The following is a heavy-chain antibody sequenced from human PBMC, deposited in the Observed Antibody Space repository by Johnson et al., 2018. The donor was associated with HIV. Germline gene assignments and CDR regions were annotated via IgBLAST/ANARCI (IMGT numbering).Heavy chain of an antibody. CDR2: MSYAGTNE. CDR3: ASERGISGGFDF. J-gene: IGHJ3*01. CDR1: GFTFSNHA. D-gene: IGHD2-15*01. V-gene: IGHV3-30*03. Sequence: QMLLVESGGGVVQPGRSLRLSCAASGFTFSNHAMYWVRQAPGKGLEWVALMSYAGTNEYYADSVKGRFTISRDNSKNTLYLQMNILGVEDTAFYYCASERGISGGFDFWGQGTRVSVSS.